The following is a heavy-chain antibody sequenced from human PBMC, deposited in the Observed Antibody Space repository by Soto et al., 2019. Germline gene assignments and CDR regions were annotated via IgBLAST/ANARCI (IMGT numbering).Heavy chain of an antibody. CDR3: ARGGITTVVRRYSYWYFDL. J-gene: IGHJ2*01. V-gene: IGHV3-13*01. CDR1: GFTFSSYD. Sequence: PGGSLRLSCAASGFTFSSYDMHWARQATGKGLEWVSAIGTAGDTYYPGSVKGRFTISRENAKNSLYLQMNSLRAGDTAVYYCARGGITTVVRRYSYWYFDLWGRGTLVTVSS. D-gene: IGHD4-17*01. CDR2: IGTAGDT.